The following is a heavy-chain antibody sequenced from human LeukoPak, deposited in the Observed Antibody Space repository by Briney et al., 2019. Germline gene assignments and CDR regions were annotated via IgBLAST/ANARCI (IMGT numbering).Heavy chain of an antibody. D-gene: IGHD2-8*01. V-gene: IGHV1-69*06. J-gene: IGHJ5*02. Sequence: SVKVSCKASGYTFTVYYMHWVRQAPGQGLEWMGGIIPMFGTPNYAQRLQGRVTITADKSTKTAYMELSSLRSEDTAVYYCARAGIPGYCTNVTCSNWLDPWGQGTLVTVSS. CDR1: GYTFTVYY. CDR3: ARAGIPGYCTNVTCSNWLDP. CDR2: IIPMFGTP.